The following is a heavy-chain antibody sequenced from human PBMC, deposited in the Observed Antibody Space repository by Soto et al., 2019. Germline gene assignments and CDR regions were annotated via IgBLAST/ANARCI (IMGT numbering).Heavy chain of an antibody. CDR3: ARGGYSSSWYWVY. V-gene: IGHV3-7*01. Sequence: ESGGGLVQPGGSLRLSCAASGFTFSSDWMTWVRQAPGKGLEWVANIKQDGSEKYYVDSVKGRFTVSRDNARNSLYLQMNSLTAEDTAVYYCARGGYSSSWYWVYWGQGTLVTVSS. J-gene: IGHJ4*01. CDR1: GFTFSSDW. CDR2: IKQDGSEK. D-gene: IGHD6-13*01.